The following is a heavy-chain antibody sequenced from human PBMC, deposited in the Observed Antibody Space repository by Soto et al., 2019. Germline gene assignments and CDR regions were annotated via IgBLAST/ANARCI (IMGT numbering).Heavy chain of an antibody. CDR2: ISSSSSYI. CDR3: ARDLDYDSSGYYP. D-gene: IGHD3-22*01. CDR1: GFTCSNYG. Sequence: GGSLRLSCAASGFTCSNYGMHWVRQAPGKGLEWVSSISSSSSYIYYADSVKGRFTISRDNAKNSLYLQMNSLRAEDTAVYYCARDLDYDSSGYYPWGQGTLVTVSS. V-gene: IGHV3-21*01. J-gene: IGHJ5*02.